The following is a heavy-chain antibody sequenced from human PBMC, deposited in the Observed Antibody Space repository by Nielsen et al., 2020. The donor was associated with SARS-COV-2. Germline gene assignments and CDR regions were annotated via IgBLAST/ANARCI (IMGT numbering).Heavy chain of an antibody. J-gene: IGHJ6*02. Sequence: GGSLRLSCAASGFIFSDYNMNWVRQAPGKGLEWVSFISSRSDYIYYADSMKGRFTISRDNSKNSLYLQMNSLMTDDSALYYCAKDIGTFRFTGMDVWGQGTTVTVSS. CDR2: ISSRSDYI. V-gene: IGHV3-21*04. D-gene: IGHD3-3*01. CDR1: GFIFSDYN. CDR3: AKDIGTFRFTGMDV.